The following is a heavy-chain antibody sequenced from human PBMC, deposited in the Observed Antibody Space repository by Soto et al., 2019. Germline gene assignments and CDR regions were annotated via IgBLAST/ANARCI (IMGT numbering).Heavy chain of an antibody. J-gene: IGHJ4*02. Sequence: QITLKESGPTLVKPTQTLTLTCTFSGFSLSTSGVGVGWIRQPPGKALERLALIYWDDDKRYSPSLKSRLTITKDTSKNQVVLTMTNMDPVDTATYYCAHAYGGYDNFDYWGQGTLVTVSS. V-gene: IGHV2-5*02. CDR2: IYWDDDK. CDR1: GFSLSTSGVG. D-gene: IGHD5-12*01. CDR3: AHAYGGYDNFDY.